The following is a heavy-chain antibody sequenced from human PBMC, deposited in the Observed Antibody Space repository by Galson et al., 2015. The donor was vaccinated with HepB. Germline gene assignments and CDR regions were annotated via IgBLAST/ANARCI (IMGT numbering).Heavy chain of an antibody. CDR3: TTDDYDFWSGYYKDYYYYMDV. J-gene: IGHJ6*03. V-gene: IGHV3-33*01. Sequence: SLRLSCAASGFTFSSYGMHWVRQAPGKGLEWVAVIWYDGSNKYYADSVKGRFTISRDNSKNTLYLQMNSLKTEDTAVYYCTTDDYDFWSGYYKDYYYYMDVWGKGTTVTVSS. D-gene: IGHD3-3*01. CDR1: GFTFSSYG. CDR2: IWYDGSNK.